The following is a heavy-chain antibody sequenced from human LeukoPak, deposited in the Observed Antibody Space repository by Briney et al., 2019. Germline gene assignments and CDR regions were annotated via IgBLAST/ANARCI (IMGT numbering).Heavy chain of an antibody. J-gene: IGHJ5*02. V-gene: IGHV3-48*01. Sequence: GGSLRLSCAASGFTFSSYSMNWVRQAPGKGLEWVSYISSSSSTIYYADSVKGRFTISRDNSKNSLYLQMNSLRAEDTAVYYCARGGRKAVAGTPNWFDPWGQGTLVTVSS. CDR2: ISSSSSTI. D-gene: IGHD6-19*01. CDR1: GFTFSSYS. CDR3: ARGGRKAVAGTPNWFDP.